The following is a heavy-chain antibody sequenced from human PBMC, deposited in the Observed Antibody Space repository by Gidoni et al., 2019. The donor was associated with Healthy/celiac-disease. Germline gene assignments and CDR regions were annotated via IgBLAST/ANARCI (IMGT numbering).Heavy chain of an antibody. Sequence: EVQLVESGGGLVQPGRSLRLSCAASGFTFDAYAMHWVRQAPGKGLAWVSGISWNSGSIGYADSVKGRFTISRDNAKNSLYLQMNSLRAEDTALYYCAKGGYCSSTSCREIFDYWGQGTLVTVSS. D-gene: IGHD2-2*01. V-gene: IGHV3-9*01. J-gene: IGHJ4*02. CDR1: GFTFDAYA. CDR2: ISWNSGSI. CDR3: AKGGYCSSTSCREIFDY.